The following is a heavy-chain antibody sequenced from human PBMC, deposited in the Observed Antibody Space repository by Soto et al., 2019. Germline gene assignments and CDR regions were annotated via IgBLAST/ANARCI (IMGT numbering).Heavy chain of an antibody. D-gene: IGHD1-26*01. J-gene: IGHJ4*02. CDR3: AGTLSGSYSGHY. V-gene: IGHV3-48*02. Sequence: EVQLVESGGGLVQPGGSLRVSCAASGFTFSTESMTWVRQAPGKGLEWVSYISSSSTTTSYADSVKGRFTISRDNAKNSLYLQMNSLRDEDTAVYYCAGTLSGSYSGHYWGQGTLVTVSS. CDR2: ISSSSTTT. CDR1: GFTFSTES.